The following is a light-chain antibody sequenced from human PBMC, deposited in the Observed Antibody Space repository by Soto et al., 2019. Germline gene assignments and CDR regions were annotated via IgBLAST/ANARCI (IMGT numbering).Light chain of an antibody. V-gene: IGKV3-20*01. CDR3: HHDPSGHPVA. CDR2: GAS. J-gene: IGKJ5*01. CDR1: QSVSSSY. Sequence: IVLRLTARTLSLSAGRRAPLSRRASQSVSSSYLAWYQRRPGQAPRRLIYGASSRATGIPDRFSGSGSGTNFTVTIRRLEHADFAVHYCHHDPSGHPVAVGQGTRLEIK.